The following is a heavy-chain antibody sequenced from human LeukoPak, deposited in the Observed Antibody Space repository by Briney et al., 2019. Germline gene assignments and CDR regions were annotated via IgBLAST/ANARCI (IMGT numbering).Heavy chain of an antibody. CDR3: VKDSPIERFQY. Sequence: GGSLRLSCAASGFTFDEYAMHWVRQAPGKGLEWVSLISGDGISTYYADSVKGRFAISRDNSKNSLYLQMNGLRIQYTALYYCVKDSPIERFQYGGEGTLVTVSS. V-gene: IGHV3-43*02. CDR2: ISGDGIST. J-gene: IGHJ1*01. CDR1: GFTFDEYA. D-gene: IGHD2/OR15-2a*01.